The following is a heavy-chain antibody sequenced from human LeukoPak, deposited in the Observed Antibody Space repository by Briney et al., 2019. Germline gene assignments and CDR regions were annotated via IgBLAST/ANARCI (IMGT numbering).Heavy chain of an antibody. J-gene: IGHJ4*02. CDR2: ISYSGST. D-gene: IGHD3-22*01. CDR3: ARHRAHTYSFDSGGYYLYYFDY. Sequence: KPSQTLSLTCTVSGGSISSYDWSWVRQPPGKGLEWIGYISYSGSTNYNPSLKSRVTISVDTSKNQFSLKLTSVTAADTALYYCARHRAHTYSFDSGGYYLYYFDYWGQGTLVTVSS. CDR1: GGSISSYD. V-gene: IGHV4-59*08.